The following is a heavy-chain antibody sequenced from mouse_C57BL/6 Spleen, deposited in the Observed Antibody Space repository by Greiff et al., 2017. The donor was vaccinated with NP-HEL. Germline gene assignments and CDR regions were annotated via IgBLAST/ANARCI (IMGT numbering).Heavy chain of an antibody. CDR3: TRFITGTIDY. V-gene: IGHV5-9-1*02. CDR1: GFTFSSYA. CDR2: ISSGGDYI. D-gene: IGHD4-1*01. Sequence: DVHLVESGEGLVKPGGSLKLSCAASGFTFSSYAMSWVRQTPEKRLEWVAYISSGGDYIYYADTVKGRFTISRDNSRNTLYLQMSSLKSEDTAMYYCTRFITGTIDYWGQGTTLTVSS. J-gene: IGHJ2*01.